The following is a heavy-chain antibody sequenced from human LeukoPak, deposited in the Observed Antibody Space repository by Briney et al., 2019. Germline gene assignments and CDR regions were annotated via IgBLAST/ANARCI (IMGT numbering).Heavy chain of an antibody. J-gene: IGHJ4*02. D-gene: IGHD3-22*01. CDR3: ARRVASSGTPLGY. CDR2: TNPNSGNT. CDR1: GYTFTSYD. Sequence: ASVKVSCKASGYTFTSYDINWVRQATGQALEWMGWTNPNSGNTGYAQKFQGRVTMTRNTSINTAYMEVSSLRSEDTAVYYCARRVASSGTPLGYWGQGTLVTVSS. V-gene: IGHV1-8*01.